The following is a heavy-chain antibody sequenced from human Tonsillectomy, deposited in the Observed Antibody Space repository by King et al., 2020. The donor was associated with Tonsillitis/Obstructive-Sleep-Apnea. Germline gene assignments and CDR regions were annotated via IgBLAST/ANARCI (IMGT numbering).Heavy chain of an antibody. CDR2: IYYTGST. Sequence: QLQESGPGLVKPSETLSLTCTVSGGSISSYYWSWIRQPPGKGLEWIGYIYYTGSTNYNPSLKSRVTISLDMSQNQFSLKLTSVTAADTAVYYCARHLLKSTSVGCDYWGQGTRVTVSS. CDR3: ARHLLKSTSVGCDY. CDR1: GGSISSYY. D-gene: IGHD2-2*01. V-gene: IGHV4-59*08. J-gene: IGHJ4*02.